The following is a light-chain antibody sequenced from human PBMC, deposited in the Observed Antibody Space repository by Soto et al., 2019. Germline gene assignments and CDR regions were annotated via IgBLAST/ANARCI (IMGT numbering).Light chain of an antibody. CDR1: SSDVGDYNY. CDR3: SSNAGSNNLV. Sequence: QSALPQPPSASGTPGQSVTIPCTGTSSDVGDYNYVSWYQQHPGKAPKLMIYEVSRRPSGVPDRVSGSKSGNTASLTVSGLQAEDEADYYCSSNAGSNNLVFGGGTKLTVL. CDR2: EVS. V-gene: IGLV2-8*01. J-gene: IGLJ2*01.